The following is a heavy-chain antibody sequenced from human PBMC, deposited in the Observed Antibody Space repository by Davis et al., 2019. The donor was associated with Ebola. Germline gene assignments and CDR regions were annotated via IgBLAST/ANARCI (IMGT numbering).Heavy chain of an antibody. CDR3: AGDPRTYYDILTGTVRNYYGMDV. CDR1: GFTFSSYA. V-gene: IGHV3-21*01. Sequence: GGSLRLSCAASGFTFSSYAMNWVRQAPGKGLEWVSSISSSSSYIYYADSVKGRFTISRDNAKNSLYLQMNSLRAEDTAVYYCAGDPRTYYDILTGTVRNYYGMDVWGQGTTVTVSS. CDR2: ISSSSSYI. J-gene: IGHJ6*02. D-gene: IGHD3-9*01.